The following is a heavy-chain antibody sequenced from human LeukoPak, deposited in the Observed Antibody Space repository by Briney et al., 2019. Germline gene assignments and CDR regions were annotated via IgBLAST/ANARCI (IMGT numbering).Heavy chain of an antibody. Sequence: GGSLRLSCAASGFTFSGYAMSWVRQAPGKGLEWVSAISGSGGSTYYADSVKGRFTISRDNSKNTLYLQMNSLRAEDTAVYYCAKYYDSSGYYYDYFDYWGQGTLVTVSS. D-gene: IGHD3-22*01. V-gene: IGHV3-23*01. CDR1: GFTFSGYA. J-gene: IGHJ4*02. CDR3: AKYYDSSGYYYDYFDY. CDR2: ISGSGGST.